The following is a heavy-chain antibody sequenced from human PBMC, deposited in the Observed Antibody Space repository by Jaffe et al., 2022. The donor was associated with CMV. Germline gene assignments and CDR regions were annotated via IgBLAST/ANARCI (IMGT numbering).Heavy chain of an antibody. V-gene: IGHV4-59*08. J-gene: IGHJ6*03. CDR3: ARRTGGGYKKNYYYYYMDV. CDR2: IYYSGST. D-gene: IGHD1-26*01. Sequence: QVQLQESGPGLVKPSETLSLTCTVSGGSISSYYWSWIRQPPGKGLEWIGYIYYSGSTNYNPSLKSRVTISVDTSKNQFSLKLSSVTAADTAVYYCARRTGGGYKKNYYYYYMDVWGKGTTVTVSS. CDR1: GGSISSYY.